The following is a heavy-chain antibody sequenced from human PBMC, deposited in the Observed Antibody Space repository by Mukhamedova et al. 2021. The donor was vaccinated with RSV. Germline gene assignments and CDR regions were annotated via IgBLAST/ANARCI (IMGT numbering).Heavy chain of an antibody. V-gene: IGHV3-73*01. CDR2: IRSKANSYAT. D-gene: IGHD1-26*01. CDR1: A. J-gene: IGHJ4*02. CDR3: TRLYVVGAN. Sequence: AMHWVRQASGKGLEWVGRIRSKANSYATAYAASVKGRFTISRDDSKNTAYLQMNSLKTEDTAVYYCTRLYVVGANWGQGTLVTVS.